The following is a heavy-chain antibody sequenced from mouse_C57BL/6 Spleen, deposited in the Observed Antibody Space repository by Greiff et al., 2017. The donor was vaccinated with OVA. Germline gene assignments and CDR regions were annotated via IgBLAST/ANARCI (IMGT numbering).Heavy chain of an antibody. CDR3: ARRELGWYFDV. CDR1: GFTFSDYG. D-gene: IGHD4-1*01. CDR2: ISSGSSTI. V-gene: IGHV5-17*01. J-gene: IGHJ1*03. Sequence: DVQLVESGGGLVKPGGSLKLSCAASGFTFSDYGMHWVRQAPEKGLEWVAYISSGSSTIYYADTVKGRFTISRDNAKNTLFLQMTSLRSEDTAMYYCARRELGWYFDVWGTGTTVTVSS.